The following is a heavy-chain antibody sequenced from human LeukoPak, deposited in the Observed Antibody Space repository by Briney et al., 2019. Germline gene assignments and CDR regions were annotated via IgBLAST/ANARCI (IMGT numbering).Heavy chain of an antibody. J-gene: IGHJ6*03. Sequence: GGSLRLSCAASGVIISSYAMSWVRQAPGKGLEWVANIKQDGSEKYYVDSVKGRFTISRDNAKNSLYLQMNSLRSEDTALYYCARDQFSTGYYYYMDLWGKGTTVTVSS. CDR1: GVIISSYA. D-gene: IGHD3-3*01. V-gene: IGHV3-7*01. CDR3: ARDQFSTGYYYYMDL. CDR2: IKQDGSEK.